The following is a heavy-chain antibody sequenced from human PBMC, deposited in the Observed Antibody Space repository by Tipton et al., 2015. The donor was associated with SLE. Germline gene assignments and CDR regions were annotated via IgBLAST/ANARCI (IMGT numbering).Heavy chain of an antibody. V-gene: IGHV4-31*03. J-gene: IGHJ4*02. D-gene: IGHD5-12*01. Sequence: TLSLTCIVSGDSISSGDYHWSWIRQHPGKGLEWIGQMYYNGNMYYNPSLKSRITISVDTSKNQFSLKLTSVTAADTAVYYCARRHYSGPFDSWGQGTLVTVSS. CDR3: ARRHYSGPFDS. CDR1: GDSISSGDYH. CDR2: MYYNGNM.